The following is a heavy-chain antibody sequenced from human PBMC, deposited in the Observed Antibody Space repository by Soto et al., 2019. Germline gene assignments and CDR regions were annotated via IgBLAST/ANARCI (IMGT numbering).Heavy chain of an antibody. CDR2: IYYSGST. D-gene: IGHD3-10*01. Sequence: QLQLQESGPGLVKPSETLSLTCTVSGGSISSSSYYWGWIRQPPGKGLEWIGSIYYSGSTYYNPSLKSRVTLSVHSSQHNLSLKLSSVPAADTAVYYCARHGSGSYYNNWFDPWGQGTLVTVSS. J-gene: IGHJ5*02. CDR1: GGSISSSSYY. V-gene: IGHV4-39*01. CDR3: ARHGSGSYYNNWFDP.